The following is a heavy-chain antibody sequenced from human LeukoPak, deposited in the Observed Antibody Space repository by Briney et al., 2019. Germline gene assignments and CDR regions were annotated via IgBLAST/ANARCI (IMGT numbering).Heavy chain of an antibody. CDR3: ARAGYYGDDAFDL. J-gene: IGHJ3*01. V-gene: IGHV3-7*01. CDR1: GFIIGSYW. D-gene: IGHD2/OR15-2a*01. Sequence: GGSLRLSCVASGFIIGSYWMSWVRQAPGKGLEWVANIRQDGSEKYYVDSVKGRLTISRDNAKNSLYLQMNNLTAAYTAIYYCARAGYYGDDAFDLWGRGTRVTVSS. CDR2: IRQDGSEK.